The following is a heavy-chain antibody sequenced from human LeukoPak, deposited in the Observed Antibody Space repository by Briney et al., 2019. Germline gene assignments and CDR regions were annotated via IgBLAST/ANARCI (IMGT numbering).Heavy chain of an antibody. Sequence: GASVKVSCKASGYTFTSYGISWMRQAPGQGLEWMGWISAYNGNTNYAQKLQGRVTMTTDTSTSTAYMELRSLRSDDTAVYYCARTLWFGELLSMYYFDYWGQGTLVTVSS. V-gene: IGHV1-18*01. D-gene: IGHD3-10*01. CDR2: ISAYNGNT. CDR1: GYTFTSYG. J-gene: IGHJ4*02. CDR3: ARTLWFGELLSMYYFDY.